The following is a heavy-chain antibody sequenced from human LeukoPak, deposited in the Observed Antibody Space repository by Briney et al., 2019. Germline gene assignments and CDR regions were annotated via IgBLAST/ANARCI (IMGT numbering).Heavy chain of an antibody. CDR2: INSNTGGT. CDR1: GFTFSAYY. Sequence: ASVKVSCKASGFTFSAYYMNWVRQAPGQGLEWMGRINSNTGGTNYAQKFQGRVTMTRDTSISTAYMELSRLRSDDTAVYYCARNAREGYGDYSYFDPWGQGTLVSVSS. D-gene: IGHD4-17*01. CDR3: ARNAREGYGDYSYFDP. V-gene: IGHV1-2*06. J-gene: IGHJ5*02.